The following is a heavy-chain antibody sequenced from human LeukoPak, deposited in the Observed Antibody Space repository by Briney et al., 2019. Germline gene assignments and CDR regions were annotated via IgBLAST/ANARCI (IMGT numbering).Heavy chain of an antibody. CDR1: GSNFTNYW. D-gene: IGHD4-17*01. CDR2: IYPGASDT. V-gene: IGHV5-51*01. J-gene: IGHJ2*01. CDR3: ARTAKWTVSGVWYFDL. Sequence: GASLEISCQSAGSNFTNYWIAWVRQLPGKGLEWVGIIYPGASDTRYSPSFQGHVTISTDKSISAAYLQWSSLKASDSAMYFCARTAKWTVSGVWYFDLWGRGTLVTVSS.